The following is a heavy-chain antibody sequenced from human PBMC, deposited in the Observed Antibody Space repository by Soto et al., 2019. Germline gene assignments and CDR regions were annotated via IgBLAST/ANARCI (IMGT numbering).Heavy chain of an antibody. CDR2: ISYDGSNK. J-gene: IGHJ6*02. CDR3: VKDVEGSSSWHNSHDYYYYYGMDV. CDR1: GFTFSSYG. V-gene: IGHV3-30*18. Sequence: GGSLRLSCAASGFTFSSYGMHWVRQAPGKGLEWVAVISYDGSNKYYADSVKGRFTISRDNSKNTLYLQMNSLRAEDTAVYYCVKDVEGSSSWHNSHDYYYYYGMDVWGQGTTVTVSS. D-gene: IGHD6-13*01.